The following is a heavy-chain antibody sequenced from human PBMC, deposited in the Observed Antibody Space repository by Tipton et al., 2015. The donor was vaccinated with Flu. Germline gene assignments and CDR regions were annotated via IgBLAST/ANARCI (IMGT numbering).Heavy chain of an antibody. V-gene: IGHV4-39*07. CDR2: IYYSGST. CDR1: GGSISSSSYY. J-gene: IGHJ4*02. Sequence: TLSLTCTVPGGSISSSSYYWGWIRQPPGKGLEWIGSIYYSGSTYYNPSLKSRVTISVDTSKNQFSLKLSSVTAADTAVYYCASRYCSGGSCYDYWGQGTLVTVSS. CDR3: ASRYCSGGSCYDY. D-gene: IGHD2-15*01.